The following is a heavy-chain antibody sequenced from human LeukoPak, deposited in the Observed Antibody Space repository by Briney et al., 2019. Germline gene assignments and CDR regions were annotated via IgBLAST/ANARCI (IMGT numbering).Heavy chain of an antibody. D-gene: IGHD6-19*01. CDR1: GDSISSSSNY. Sequence: SETLSLTCTVSGDSISSSSNYWGWIRQPPGKGLEWIGSIYYSGNTYYHPSLKSRVTISVDTSENQFSLKLSSVTAADTAVYYCTTSSGWYYYFDYWGQGTLVTVSS. V-gene: IGHV4-39*01. J-gene: IGHJ4*02. CDR2: IYYSGNT. CDR3: TTSSGWYYYFDY.